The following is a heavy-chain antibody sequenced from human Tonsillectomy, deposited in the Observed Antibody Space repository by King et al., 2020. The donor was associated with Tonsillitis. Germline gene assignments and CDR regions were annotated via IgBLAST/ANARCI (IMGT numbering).Heavy chain of an antibody. Sequence: DVQLVESGGRLVHPGGSLRLSCAASGFMFDDCAMHWVRQAPGKGLEWVSGMNWSGGSIGYTDSVKGRFTISRDNAKNSLYLQMNSLRAEDTALYYCAKGIFGMITPFDYWGQGTLVTVSS. V-gene: IGHV3-9*01. D-gene: IGHD3-16*01. CDR2: MNWSGGSI. J-gene: IGHJ4*02. CDR1: GFMFDDCA. CDR3: AKGIFGMITPFDY.